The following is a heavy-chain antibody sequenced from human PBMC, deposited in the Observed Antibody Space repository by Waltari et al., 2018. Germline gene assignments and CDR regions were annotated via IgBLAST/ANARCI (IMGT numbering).Heavy chain of an antibody. J-gene: IGHJ4*02. CDR1: GFTVSSNY. D-gene: IGHD3-3*01. V-gene: IGHV3-21*01. CDR3: ARDQGPYDFWSGDFDY. Sequence: EVQLVESGGGLIQPGGSLRLSCAASGFTVSSNYMNWVRQAPGKGLEWVSYISSSSSYIYYADLVKGRFTISRDNAKNSVYLQMNSLRAEDTAVYYCARDQGPYDFWSGDFDYWGQGTLVTVSS. CDR2: ISSSSSYI.